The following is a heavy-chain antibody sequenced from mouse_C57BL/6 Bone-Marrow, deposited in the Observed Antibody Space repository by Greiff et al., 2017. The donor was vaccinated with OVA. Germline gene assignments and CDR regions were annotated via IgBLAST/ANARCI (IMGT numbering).Heavy chain of an antibody. J-gene: IGHJ4*01. V-gene: IGHV1-54*01. CDR1: GYAFTNYL. CDR2: INPGSGGT. Sequence: QVQLQQSGAELVRPGPSVKVSCKASGYAFTNYLIEWVKQRPGQGLEWIGVINPGSGGTNYNEKFKGKATLTADKSSSTAYMQLSSLTSEDSAVYFCARGGLLRYYAMDYWGQGTSVTVSS. CDR3: ARGGLLRYYAMDY. D-gene: IGHD1-1*01.